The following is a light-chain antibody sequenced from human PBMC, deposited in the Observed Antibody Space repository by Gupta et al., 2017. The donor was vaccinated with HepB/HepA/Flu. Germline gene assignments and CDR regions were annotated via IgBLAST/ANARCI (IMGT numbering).Light chain of an antibody. CDR2: EVT. V-gene: IGLV2-23*02. CDR1: SDDIGYYNL. CDR3: CSHAGSSTYV. Sequence: QSALTQPASVSGSPGQSITVSCTGTSDDIGYYNLVSWYQQHPGKAPKLIIYEVTKRPSGVSNRFSGSKSGNTASLTVSGPQAEDEAHYYCCSHAGSSTYVFGPGTKVTVL. J-gene: IGLJ1*01.